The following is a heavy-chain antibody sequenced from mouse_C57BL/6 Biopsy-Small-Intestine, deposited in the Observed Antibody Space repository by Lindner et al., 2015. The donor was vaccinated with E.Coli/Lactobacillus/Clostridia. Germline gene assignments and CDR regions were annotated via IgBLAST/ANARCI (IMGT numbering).Heavy chain of an antibody. D-gene: IGHD3-3*01. V-gene: IGHV1-54*01. CDR3: TKEGPFDY. J-gene: IGHJ2*01. CDR1: GYAFTNYL. Sequence: VQLQESGAELVRPGTSVKVSCRASGYAFTNYLIEWVNQRPGQGLEWIGMINPGSGGTNYNEKFKGKATLTADKSSSTAYMQFSSLTSEDSAVYFCTKEGPFDYWGQGTTLTVSS. CDR2: INPGSGGT.